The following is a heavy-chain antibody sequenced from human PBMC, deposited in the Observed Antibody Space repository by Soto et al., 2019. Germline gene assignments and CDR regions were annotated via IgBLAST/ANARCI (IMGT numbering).Heavy chain of an antibody. J-gene: IGHJ4*02. CDR1: GGSISSSNW. Sequence: QVQLQESGPGLVKPSGTLSLTCAVSGGSISSSNWWSWVRQPPGKGLEWIGEIYHSGSTNYNPSLWSRVTISVDKSKNHFSLKLSAVTGADTAVYYCARVHYDILPGRGRRGGFDYWGQGTLVTVSS. CDR2: IYHSGST. CDR3: ARVHYDILPGRGRRGGFDY. V-gene: IGHV4-4*02. D-gene: IGHD3-9*01.